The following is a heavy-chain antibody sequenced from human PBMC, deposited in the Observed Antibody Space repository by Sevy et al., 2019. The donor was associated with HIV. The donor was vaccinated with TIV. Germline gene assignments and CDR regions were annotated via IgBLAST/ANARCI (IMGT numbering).Heavy chain of an antibody. D-gene: IGHD3-10*01. V-gene: IGHV3-11*01. CDR3: AREVDGVRGVYDY. J-gene: IGHJ4*02. CDR1: GFTFSNYY. Sequence: LSLTCAASGFTFSNYYMNWIRQAPGKGLEWVSSISISGRMISYADSVKGRFTISRDNAKNSLYLQMSSLRADDTAVYYCAREVDGVRGVYDYWGQGTLVTVSS. CDR2: ISISGRMI.